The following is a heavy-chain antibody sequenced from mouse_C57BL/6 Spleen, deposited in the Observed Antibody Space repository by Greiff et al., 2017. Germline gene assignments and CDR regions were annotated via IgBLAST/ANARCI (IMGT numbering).Heavy chain of an antibody. V-gene: IGHV5-4*03. J-gene: IGHJ1*03. CDR1: GFTFSSYA. CDR2: ISDGGSYT. Sequence: EVKLMESGGGLVKPGGSLKLSCAASGFTFSSYAMSWVRQTPEKRLEWVATISDGGSYTYYPDNVKGRFTISRDNAKNNLYLQMSHLKSEDTAMYYCARVLSSLYWYFDVWGTGTTVTVSS. D-gene: IGHD1-1*01. CDR3: ARVLSSLYWYFDV.